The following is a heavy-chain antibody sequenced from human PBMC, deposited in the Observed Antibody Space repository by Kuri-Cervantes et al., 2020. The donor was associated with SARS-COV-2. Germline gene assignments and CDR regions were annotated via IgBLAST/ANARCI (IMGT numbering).Heavy chain of an antibody. CDR3: ATTSVFGPTRWFDP. V-gene: IGHV1-3*01. CDR2: INAGNGNT. Sequence: ASVKVSCKASGYTFTSYAMHWVRQAPGQRLEWMGWINAGNGNTKYSQKFQGRVTMTEDTSTDTAYMELSSLRSEDTAVYYCATTSVFGPTRWFDPWGQGTLVTVSS. J-gene: IGHJ5*02. D-gene: IGHD1/OR15-1a*01. CDR1: GYTFTSYA.